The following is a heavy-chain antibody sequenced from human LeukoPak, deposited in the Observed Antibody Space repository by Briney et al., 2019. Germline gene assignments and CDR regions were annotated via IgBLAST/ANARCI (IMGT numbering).Heavy chain of an antibody. J-gene: IGHJ5*02. CDR3: ARDRPRHPAALRNNHNWFDP. CDR2: IYYSGST. Sequence: SETLSLTCTVSGGSISSSSYYWGWIRQPPGKGLEWIGYIYYSGSTYYNPSLKSRVTISVDTSKNQFSLKLTSVTAADTAVYYCARDRPRHPAALRNNHNWFDPWGQGTLVTVSS. V-gene: IGHV4-39*07. CDR1: GGSISSSSYY. D-gene: IGHD6-25*01.